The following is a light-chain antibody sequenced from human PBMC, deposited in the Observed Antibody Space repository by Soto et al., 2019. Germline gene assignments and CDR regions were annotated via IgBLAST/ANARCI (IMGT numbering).Light chain of an antibody. V-gene: IGKV3D-7*01. Sequence: PGYSVPLSFRASQTVSSSSLTWCQQKPGQAPGLLIYGASTRATAIPARCSGSGSGTYFTLTVSILQPEDFAVYYCQHYSNSRTFGQGTQVDIK. CDR2: GAS. J-gene: IGKJ1*01. CDR1: QTVSSSS. CDR3: QHYSNSRT.